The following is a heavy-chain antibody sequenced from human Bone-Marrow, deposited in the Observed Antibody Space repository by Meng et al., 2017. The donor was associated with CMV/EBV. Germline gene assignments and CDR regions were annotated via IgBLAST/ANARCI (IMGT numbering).Heavy chain of an antibody. J-gene: IGHJ4*02. Sequence: GGSLRLSCAASGFTFSSYEMNWVRQAPGKGLEWVSYISSSGSTIYYADSVKGRFTISRDNAKNSLYLQMNSLRAEDTGLYYCARIGTRTRRIAARSQVYNYFDYWGQGTLVTVSS. CDR1: GFTFSSYE. CDR2: ISSSGSTI. D-gene: IGHD6-6*01. V-gene: IGHV3-48*03. CDR3: ARIGTRTRRIAARSQVYNYFDY.